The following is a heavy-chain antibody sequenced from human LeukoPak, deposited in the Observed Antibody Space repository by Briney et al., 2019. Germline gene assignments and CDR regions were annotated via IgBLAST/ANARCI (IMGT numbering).Heavy chain of an antibody. D-gene: IGHD3-10*01. Sequence: ASVKVSCKTSGYNFASYTMHWLRQAPGQSPEWMGSINGDNGNTKYSEKFQGRVAFTRDTSASSAYMELSRLRSEDTAVYYCARSSSGTYHYWGQGTLVTVSS. V-gene: IGHV1-3*01. CDR3: ARSSSGTYHY. CDR1: GYNFASYT. CDR2: INGDNGNT. J-gene: IGHJ4*02.